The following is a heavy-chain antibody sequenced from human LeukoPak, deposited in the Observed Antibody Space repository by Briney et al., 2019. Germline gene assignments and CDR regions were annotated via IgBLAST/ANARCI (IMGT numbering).Heavy chain of an antibody. CDR2: IYPGDSDT. Sequence: GESLKISCKGSGYSFTSYWIGWVRQMPGKGLGWMGIIYPGDSDTRYSPSFQGQVTISADKSISTAYLQWSSLKASDTAMYYCARIQHTITDHDAFDIWGQGTMVTVSS. V-gene: IGHV5-51*01. J-gene: IGHJ3*02. D-gene: IGHD5-24*01. CDR3: ARIQHTITDHDAFDI. CDR1: GYSFTSYW.